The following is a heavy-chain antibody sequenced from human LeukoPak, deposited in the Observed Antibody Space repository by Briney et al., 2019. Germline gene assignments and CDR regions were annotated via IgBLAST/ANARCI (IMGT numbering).Heavy chain of an antibody. Sequence: SETLSLTCAVYGVPFSGYYWSWIRQPPGKGLEWIGEINHSGSTNYNPSLKSRVTISVDTSTNQFSLKLSSVTAADTAVYYCARGRYYDYVWGSYRSQNWFDPWGQGTLVTVSS. CDR2: INHSGST. CDR3: ARGRYYDYVWGSYRSQNWFDP. V-gene: IGHV4-34*01. CDR1: GVPFSGYY. D-gene: IGHD3-16*02. J-gene: IGHJ5*02.